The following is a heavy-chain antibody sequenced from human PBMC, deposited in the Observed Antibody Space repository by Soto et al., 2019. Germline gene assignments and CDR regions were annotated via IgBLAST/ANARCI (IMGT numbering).Heavy chain of an antibody. D-gene: IGHD1-26*01. Sequence: PSETLSLTCTVSGGSISSNYWSWIRQPPGKGLEWVGYIYHSGSTNYNPSLKSRVTISIDTSKNQFSLRLRSVTAADTAVYYCAREAGDLLVYFDSWGQGALVTVSS. CDR3: AREAGDLLVYFDS. CDR1: GGSISSNY. J-gene: IGHJ4*02. CDR2: IYHSGST. V-gene: IGHV4-59*01.